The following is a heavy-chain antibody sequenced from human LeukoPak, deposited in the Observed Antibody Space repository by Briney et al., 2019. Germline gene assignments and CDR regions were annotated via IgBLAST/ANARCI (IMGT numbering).Heavy chain of an antibody. J-gene: IGHJ4*02. D-gene: IGHD3-10*01. CDR2: IIPIFGTA. CDR3: ARDPLLLWFGEIDY. Sequence: ASVKVSCKASGYTFTSYYMHWVRQAPGQGLEWMGGIIPIFGTANYAQKFQGRVTITADESTSTAYMELRSLRSDDTAVYYCARDPLLLWFGEIDYWGQGTLVTVSS. V-gene: IGHV1-69*13. CDR1: GYTFTSYY.